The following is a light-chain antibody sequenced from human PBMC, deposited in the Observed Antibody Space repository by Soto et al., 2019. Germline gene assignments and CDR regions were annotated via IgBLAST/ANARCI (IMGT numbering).Light chain of an antibody. Sequence: QSVLTQSPSVSGAPGQRVSISCTGTSSNIGVGFDVHWYQQLPATAPKLLIYGNNNRPSGVPDRFSGSKSGTSASLAITGLQAEDEADYYCQSYDNDRSGGSVFGTGTKLIVL. J-gene: IGLJ1*01. CDR3: QSYDNDRSGGSV. CDR1: SSNIGVGFD. V-gene: IGLV1-40*01. CDR2: GNN.